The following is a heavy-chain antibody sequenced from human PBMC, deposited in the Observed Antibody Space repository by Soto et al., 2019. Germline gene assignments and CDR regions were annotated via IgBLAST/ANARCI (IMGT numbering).Heavy chain of an antibody. V-gene: IGHV1-46*01. CDR2: INPSGGSP. D-gene: IGHD6-19*01. Sequence: ASVKVSCKASGYTFTSYYMHWVRQAPGQGLEWMGIINPSGGSPSYAQKFQGRVTMTRDTSTSTVYMELSSLRSEDTAVYYCARLITVAGPDYWGQGTLVTVSS. CDR3: ARLITVAGPDY. CDR1: GYTFTSYY. J-gene: IGHJ4*02.